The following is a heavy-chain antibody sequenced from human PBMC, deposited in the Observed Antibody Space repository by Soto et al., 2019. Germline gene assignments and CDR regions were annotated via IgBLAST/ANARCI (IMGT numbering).Heavy chain of an antibody. CDR3: AREPEDGVPGDY. CDR1: GYTFTSHT. J-gene: IGHJ4*02. D-gene: IGHD3-3*01. CDR2: IIVSNGSP. Sequence: QVQLVQSGAEVKEPGASVRVSCKASGYTFTSHTLHWARQAPGQGLEWMGGIIVSNGSPRYAPQFQGRVTFGRDTSATTAYMELSSLTSEDTAVYYCAREPEDGVPGDYWGQGTLVVVSS. V-gene: IGHV1-3*01.